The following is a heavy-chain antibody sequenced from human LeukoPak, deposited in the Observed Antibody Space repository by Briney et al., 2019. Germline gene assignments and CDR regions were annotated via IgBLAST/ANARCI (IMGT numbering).Heavy chain of an antibody. V-gene: IGHV3-30*03. CDR2: ISYDGSNK. CDR1: GFTFSSYG. J-gene: IGHJ4*02. CDR3: AALSASSDY. D-gene: IGHD1-26*01. Sequence: GGSLRLSCAAPGFTFSSYGMHWVRQAPGKGLEWVAVISYDGSNKYYADSVKGRFTISRDNSKNTLYLQMNSLRAEDTAVYYCAALSASSDYWGQGTLVTVSS.